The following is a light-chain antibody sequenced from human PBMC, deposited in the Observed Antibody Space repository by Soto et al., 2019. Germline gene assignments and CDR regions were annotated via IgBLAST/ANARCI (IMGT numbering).Light chain of an antibody. Sequence: QSALTQPASVSGSPGQSITISCTGTRSDVGGYNFVSWYQQFPGKAPKLMIYEVRNRPSGISNRFSGSKSGNTASLTISGLQAEDEADYYCSSYTSIGTLEVFGTGTKLTVL. CDR3: SSYTSIGTLEV. CDR1: RSDVGGYNF. CDR2: EVR. J-gene: IGLJ1*01. V-gene: IGLV2-14*01.